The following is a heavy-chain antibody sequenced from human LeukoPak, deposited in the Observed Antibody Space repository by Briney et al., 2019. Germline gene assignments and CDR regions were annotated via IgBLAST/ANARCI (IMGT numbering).Heavy chain of an antibody. J-gene: IGHJ4*02. D-gene: IGHD3-9*01. Sequence: ASVMVSCKAGSYTFTSYGISWVRQAPGQGLEWMGWINAYNGYTNYIQKFQDRVTMTTDTSTTTAYMELRSLRSDDTAVYYCARVYYDVLTGYQKGPDYWGQGTLVTVSS. CDR1: SYTFTSYG. CDR2: INAYNGYT. V-gene: IGHV1-18*01. CDR3: ARVYYDVLTGYQKGPDY.